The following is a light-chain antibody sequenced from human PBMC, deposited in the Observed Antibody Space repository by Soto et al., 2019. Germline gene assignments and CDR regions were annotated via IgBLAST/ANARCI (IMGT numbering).Light chain of an antibody. V-gene: IGKV1-5*03. J-gene: IGKJ1*01. CDR2: KTS. Sequence: DIQMTQSPSSLSASVGDRVTITCRASQSISSYLNWYQQKPGTAPKLLIYKTSTLDSGVPLRFSGSGSGTEFTLTISSLQPDDFATYYCQQYINYFRTFGQGTKVEIK. CDR1: QSISSY. CDR3: QQYINYFRT.